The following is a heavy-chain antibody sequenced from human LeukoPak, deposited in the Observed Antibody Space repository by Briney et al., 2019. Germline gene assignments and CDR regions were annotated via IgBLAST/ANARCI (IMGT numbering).Heavy chain of an antibody. Sequence: TGGSLRLSCAGSGFTFGGYGMPWFRQTPGKGLEWVAVSAYDGSRAFYADSVKGRFTISRDNSKNTMSVQMDDLRAEDTAVYYCTRYNNDHFDYWGQGNLVTVSS. CDR2: SAYDGSRA. V-gene: IGHV3-33*01. CDR3: TRYNNDHFDY. J-gene: IGHJ4*02. CDR1: GFTFGGYG. D-gene: IGHD1-14*01.